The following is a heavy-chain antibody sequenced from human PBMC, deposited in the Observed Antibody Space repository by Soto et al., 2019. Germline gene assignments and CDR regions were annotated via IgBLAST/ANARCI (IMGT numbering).Heavy chain of an antibody. CDR3: ARPEGVYRSGYSWFDP. CDR2: IHHTGST. CDR1: GRSITESNSY. J-gene: IGHJ5*02. Sequence: QLQLQESGPGLVKPSETLSLTCRVSGRSITESNSYWGWIRQPPGKGLEWIGTIHHTGSTYYNPSLESRVIISRDTSKNQFSLKLSSVTAADTALYYCARPEGVYRSGYSWFDPWGQGTRVTVSS. D-gene: IGHD2-8*01. V-gene: IGHV4-39*01.